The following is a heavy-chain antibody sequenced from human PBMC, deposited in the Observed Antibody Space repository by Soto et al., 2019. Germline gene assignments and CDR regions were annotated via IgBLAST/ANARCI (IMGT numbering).Heavy chain of an antibody. CDR1: GFTFSDYY. J-gene: IGHJ6*02. V-gene: IGHV3-11*01. CDR2: ISSSGSTI. CDR3: ARDYGSGSYGYYYYGMDV. D-gene: IGHD3-10*01. Sequence: GVALRLSCAASGFTFSDYYMRWIRQAPGKGLEWVSYISSSGSTIYYADSVKGRFTSTRDNAKSSLYLQMNSLRAEDTAVYYCARDYGSGSYGYYYYGMDVWGQGTTVTVSS.